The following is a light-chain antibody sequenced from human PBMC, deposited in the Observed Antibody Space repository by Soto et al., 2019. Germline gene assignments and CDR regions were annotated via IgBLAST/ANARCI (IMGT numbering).Light chain of an antibody. CDR2: DNN. CDR1: SSNIGNNY. V-gene: IGLV1-51*01. J-gene: IGLJ2*01. CDR3: VTWDSGMSEVV. Sequence: QSVLTQPPSVSAAPGQTVTISCSGSSSNIGNNYVSWYQHLPGTAPQVLIYDNNKRSSGIPDRFSGSKSGTSATLAISGLQTGDEVDYHCVTWDSGMSEVVFGGGTKLTVL.